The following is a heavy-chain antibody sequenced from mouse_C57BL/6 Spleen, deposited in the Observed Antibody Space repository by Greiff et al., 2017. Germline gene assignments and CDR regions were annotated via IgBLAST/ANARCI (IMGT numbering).Heavy chain of an antibody. D-gene: IGHD1-1*01. CDR1: GYTFTDYN. Sequence: EVQLQQSGPELVKPGASVKIPCKASGYTFTDYNMDWVKQSHGKSLEWIGDINPNNGGTIYNQKFKGKATLTVDKSSSTAYMELRSLTSEDTAVYYCARRASSYPYYAMDYWGQGTSVTVSS. J-gene: IGHJ4*01. CDR2: INPNNGGT. V-gene: IGHV1-18*01. CDR3: ARRASSYPYYAMDY.